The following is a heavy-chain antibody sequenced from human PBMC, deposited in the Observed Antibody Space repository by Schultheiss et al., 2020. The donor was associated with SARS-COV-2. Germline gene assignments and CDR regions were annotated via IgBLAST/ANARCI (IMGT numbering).Heavy chain of an antibody. J-gene: IGHJ4*02. D-gene: IGHD4-17*01. CDR3: ARVSTVTRGDVRYYFDY. V-gene: IGHV4-39*07. Sequence: SQTLSLTCTVSGGSISSSSYYWGWIRQPPGKGLEWIGSIYYSGSTYYNPSLKSRVTISVDTSKNQFSLKLSSVTAADTAVYYCARVSTVTRGDVRYYFDYWGQGTLVTVSS. CDR2: IYYSGST. CDR1: GGSISSSSYY.